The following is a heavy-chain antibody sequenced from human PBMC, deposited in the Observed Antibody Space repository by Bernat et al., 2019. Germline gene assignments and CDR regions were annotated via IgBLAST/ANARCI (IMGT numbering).Heavy chain of an antibody. CDR2: ISSSSSYI. J-gene: IGHJ3*02. V-gene: IGHV3-21*01. Sequence: EVQLVESGGGLVKPGGSLRLSCAASGFTFSSYSMNWVRQAPGKGLEWVSSISSSSSYIYYADSVKDRFTISRDNAKNSLYLQMNSLRAEDTAVYYCERHDSSSDAFDIWGRGTMVTVSS. D-gene: IGHD6-6*01. CDR1: GFTFSSYS. CDR3: ERHDSSSDAFDI.